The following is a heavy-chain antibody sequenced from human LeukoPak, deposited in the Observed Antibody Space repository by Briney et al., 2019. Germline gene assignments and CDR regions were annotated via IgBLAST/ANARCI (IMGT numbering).Heavy chain of an antibody. D-gene: IGHD1-26*01. CDR2: ISLAGQT. CDR1: GGSISGTNW. J-gene: IGHJ4*02. CDR3: RESGPFCPFGY. V-gene: IGHV4/OR15-8*02. Sequence: ETLSLTCGVSGGSISGTNWWSWVRQPPGQGLEWIGEISLAGQTNYNPSLNGRVAMSLDKSSNQLSLHLTSVTAAGTATYCSRESGPFCPFGYWGQGTLVIVSS.